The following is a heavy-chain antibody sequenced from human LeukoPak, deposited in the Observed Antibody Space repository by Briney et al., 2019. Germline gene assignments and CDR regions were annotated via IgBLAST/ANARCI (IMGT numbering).Heavy chain of an antibody. CDR3: ARQYQLLQSSYYFDY. Sequence: GESLKISFKGSGYSFTSYWIRWVRQMPGKGLEWMGIIYPGDSDTRYSPSFQGQVTISADKSISTAYLQWSSLKASDTAMYYCARQYQLLQSSYYFDYWGQGTLVTVSS. J-gene: IGHJ4*02. CDR1: GYSFTSYW. V-gene: IGHV5-51*01. D-gene: IGHD2-2*01. CDR2: IYPGDSDT.